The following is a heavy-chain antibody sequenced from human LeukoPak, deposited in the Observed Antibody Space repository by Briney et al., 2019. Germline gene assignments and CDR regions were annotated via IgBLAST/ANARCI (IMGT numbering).Heavy chain of an antibody. D-gene: IGHD6-13*01. CDR2: IIPIFGTA. CDR1: GGTFSSYA. J-gene: IGHJ4*02. V-gene: IGHV1-69*05. Sequence: ASVKVSCKASGGTFSSYAISWVRQAPGQGLEWMGGIIPIFGTANYAQKFQGRVTITTDESTSTAYMELSSLRSEDTAVYYCAGGRSDPAAGADWGQGTLVTVSS. CDR3: AGGRSDPAAGAD.